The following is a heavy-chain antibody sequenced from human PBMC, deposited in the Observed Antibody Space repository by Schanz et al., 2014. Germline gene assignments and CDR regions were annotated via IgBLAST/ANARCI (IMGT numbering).Heavy chain of an antibody. J-gene: IGHJ4*02. D-gene: IGHD2-2*01. CDR3: AKDLLYGAPMPLNHLDY. CDR1: GFTFSNYA. CDR2: ISHSGGSK. V-gene: IGHV3-23*01. Sequence: EVQLLESGGGLVRPGGSLRLSCAASGFTFSNYAMSWVRQAPGKGLEWVSSISHSGGSKYYADSVKGRFTISRDNSKNTLYLQMNSLRAEDTAVYYCAKDLLYGAPMPLNHLDYWGQGTLVTVSS.